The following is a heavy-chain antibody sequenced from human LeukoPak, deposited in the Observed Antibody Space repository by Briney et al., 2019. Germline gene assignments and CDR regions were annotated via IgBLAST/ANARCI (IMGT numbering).Heavy chain of an antibody. V-gene: IGHV3-33*01. Sequence: HPGGSLRLSCAASGFTFSSYGMHWVRQAPGKGLEWVAVIWYDGSNKYYADSVKGRFTISRDNSKNTLYLQMNSLRAEDTAVYYCARDRIQLWSFDYWGQGTLVTVSS. D-gene: IGHD5-18*01. CDR1: GFTFSSYG. CDR2: IWYDGSNK. J-gene: IGHJ4*02. CDR3: ARDRIQLWSFDY.